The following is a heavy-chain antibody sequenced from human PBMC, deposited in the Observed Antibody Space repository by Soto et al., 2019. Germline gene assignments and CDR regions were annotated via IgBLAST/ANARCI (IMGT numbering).Heavy chain of an antibody. D-gene: IGHD2-2*01. V-gene: IGHV4-34*01. CDR2: INHSGST. J-gene: IGHJ6*02. Sequence: SETLSLTXAVYGGSFSGYYWSWIRQPPGKGLEWIGEINHSGSTNYNPSLKSRVPISVDTSKNQFSLKLSSVTAADTAVYYCATINVVAPTIGSDYYYYYGMDVWGQGTTVTVSS. CDR1: GGSFSGYY. CDR3: ATINVVAPTIGSDYYYYYGMDV.